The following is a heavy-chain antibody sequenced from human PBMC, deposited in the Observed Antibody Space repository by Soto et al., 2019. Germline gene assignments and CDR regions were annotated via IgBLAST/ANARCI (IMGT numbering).Heavy chain of an antibody. CDR1: GGSISSGGYY. CDR3: ARGALGYCSSTSCYVYGMDV. V-gene: IGHV4-31*03. CDR2: IYYSGST. D-gene: IGHD2-2*01. Sequence: PSETLSLTCTVSGGSISSGGYYWSWIRQHPGKGLEWIGYIYYSGSTYYNPSLKSRVTISVDTSKNQFSLKLSSVTPEDTAVYYCARGALGYCSSTSCYVYGMDVWGQGTTVTVSS. J-gene: IGHJ6*02.